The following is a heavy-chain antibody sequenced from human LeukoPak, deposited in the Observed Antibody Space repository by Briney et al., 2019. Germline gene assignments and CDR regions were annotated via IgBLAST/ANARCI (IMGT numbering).Heavy chain of an antibody. Sequence: SETLSLTCTVSGGSISSSSYYWGWIRQPPGKGLEWIGSIYYSGSTYYNPSLKSRVTISVDTSKNQFSLKLSSVTAADTAVYYCARQYCSGGSCYSDRFEGVKYYFDYWGQGTLVTVSS. V-gene: IGHV4-39*01. D-gene: IGHD2-15*01. CDR2: IYYSGST. CDR1: GGSISSSSYY. CDR3: ARQYCSGGSCYSDRFEGVKYYFDY. J-gene: IGHJ4*02.